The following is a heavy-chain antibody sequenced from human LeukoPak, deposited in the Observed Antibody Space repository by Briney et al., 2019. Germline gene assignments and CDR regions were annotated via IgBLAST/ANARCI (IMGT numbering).Heavy chain of an antibody. D-gene: IGHD3-16*01. V-gene: IGHV4-4*02. J-gene: IGHJ4*02. CDR2: IYHSGST. CDR3: AGPGGSWAFDY. Sequence: GSLRLSCAASGGSISSSNWWSWVRQPPGKGLEWIGEIYHSGSTNYNPSLKSRVTISVDKSKNQFSLKLSSVTAADTAVYYCAGPGGSWAFDYWGQGTLVTVSS. CDR1: GGSISSSNW.